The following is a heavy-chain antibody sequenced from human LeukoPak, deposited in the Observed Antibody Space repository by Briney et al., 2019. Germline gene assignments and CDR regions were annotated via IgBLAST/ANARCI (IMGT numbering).Heavy chain of an antibody. J-gene: IGHJ6*03. CDR1: AGSISSYY. CDR2: VYDLGST. V-gene: IGHV4-59*08. D-gene: IGHD3-10*01. CDR3: ARTYYFGSGSYRYMDV. Sequence: PSHTPSLTFTVSAGSISSYYWSWIRQPPGKGMAWIVYVYDLGSTNSNPSLRSRATISVDTSNNQFSLKVSTVTAADTAVYYCARTYYFGSGSYRYMDVWGKGTTVTVSS.